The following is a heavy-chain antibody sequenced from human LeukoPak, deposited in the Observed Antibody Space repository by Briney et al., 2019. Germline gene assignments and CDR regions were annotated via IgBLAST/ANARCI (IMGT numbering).Heavy chain of an antibody. J-gene: IGHJ3*02. D-gene: IGHD4-17*01. Sequence: PGGPLSFSWAAFGFTFSSYGMHWVRQAPAKGLEWGAFIRYDGSNKYYADSVKGRFTISRDNSKNTLYLQMNSLRAEDTAVYYCAKDGDYGDYVSAFDIWGQGTMVTVSS. V-gene: IGHV3-30*02. CDR2: IRYDGSNK. CDR3: AKDGDYGDYVSAFDI. CDR1: GFTFSSYG.